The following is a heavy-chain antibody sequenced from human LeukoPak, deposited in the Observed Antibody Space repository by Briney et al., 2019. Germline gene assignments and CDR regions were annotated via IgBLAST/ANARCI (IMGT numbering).Heavy chain of an antibody. CDR1: GLTLTDAW. J-gene: IGHJ5*02. CDR2: IKSNIDGGTT. Sequence: GGSLRLSCTASGLTLTDAWMNWVRQAPGKGLEWVGRIKSNIDGGTTDYAAPVKGRFIISRDDSNNRLSLQMNSLKTEDTAVYYCTTDPRVGGRRFDPWGQGTLVTVSS. D-gene: IGHD1-26*01. V-gene: IGHV3-15*01. CDR3: TTDPRVGGRRFDP.